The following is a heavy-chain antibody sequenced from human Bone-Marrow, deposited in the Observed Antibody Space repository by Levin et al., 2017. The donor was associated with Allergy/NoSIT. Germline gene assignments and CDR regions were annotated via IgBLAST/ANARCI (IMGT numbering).Heavy chain of an antibody. CDR1: GFTFSSYA. CDR2: ISYDGSNK. J-gene: IGHJ6*02. D-gene: IGHD2-8*02. Sequence: HPGGSLRLSCAASGFTFSSYAMHWVRQAPGKGLEWVAVISYDGSNKYYADSVKGRFTISRDNSKNTLYLQMNSLRAEDTAVYYCARAPGDVPGYYYYGMDVWGQGTTVTVSS. V-gene: IGHV3-30*04. CDR3: ARAPGDVPGYYYYGMDV.